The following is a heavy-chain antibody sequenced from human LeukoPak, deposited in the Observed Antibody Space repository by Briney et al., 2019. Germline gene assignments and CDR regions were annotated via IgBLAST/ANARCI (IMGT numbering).Heavy chain of an antibody. CDR2: ISAYNGNT. D-gene: IGHD3-22*01. V-gene: IGHV1-18*01. CDR1: GYTFTSYG. J-gene: IGHJ4*02. CDR3: ARDPDYYYYDSSGYLTPFDY. Sequence: GASVKVSCKASGYTFTSYGISWVRQAPGQGLEWMGWISAYNGNTNYAQKLQGRVTMTTDTSTSTAYMELRSLRSDDTAVYYCARDPDYYYYDSSGYLTPFDYWGQGTLVTVSS.